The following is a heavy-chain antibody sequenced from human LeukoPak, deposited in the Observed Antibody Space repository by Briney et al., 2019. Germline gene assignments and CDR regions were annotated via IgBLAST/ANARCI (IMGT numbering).Heavy chain of an antibody. CDR3: VGRYCSSSSCPYYFDY. CDR1: GFTFSSYA. D-gene: IGHD2-2*01. CDR2: ISGSGGST. J-gene: IGHJ4*02. Sequence: GGSLRLSCAASGFTFSSYAMSWVRQAPGKGLEWVSAISGSGGSTYYADSVKGRFTISRDNSKNTLYLQMSSLRAEDTAVYYCVGRYCSSSSCPYYFDYWGQGTLVTVSS. V-gene: IGHV3-23*01.